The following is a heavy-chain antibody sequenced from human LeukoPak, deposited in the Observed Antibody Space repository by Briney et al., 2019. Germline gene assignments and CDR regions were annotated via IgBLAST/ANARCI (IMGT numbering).Heavy chain of an antibody. J-gene: IGHJ6*02. CDR2: IETAGDT. V-gene: IGHV3-13*01. CDR3: ARARKSGSGYSYYYYGMDV. Sequence: GGSLRLSCAASGFTFSTYDMHWVRQATGKGLEWVSAIETAGDTYYSGSVKGRFTISREDAKNSLYLQMNGLRAGDTAVYYCARARKSGSGYSYYYYGMDVWGQGTTVTVSS. D-gene: IGHD3-22*01. CDR1: GFTFSTYD.